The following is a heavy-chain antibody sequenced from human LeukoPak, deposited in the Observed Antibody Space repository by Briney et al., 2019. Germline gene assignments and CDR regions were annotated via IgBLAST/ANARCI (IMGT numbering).Heavy chain of an antibody. J-gene: IGHJ4*02. CDR2: ISYDGSNK. Sequence: PGGSLRLSCAASGFTFSSYGMPWVRQAPGKGLEWVAVISYDGSNKYYADSVKGRFTISRDNSKNTLYLQMNSLRAEDTAVYYCAKDGIAAAGTPDYWGQGTLVTVSS. CDR1: GFTFSSYG. D-gene: IGHD6-13*01. CDR3: AKDGIAAAGTPDY. V-gene: IGHV3-30*18.